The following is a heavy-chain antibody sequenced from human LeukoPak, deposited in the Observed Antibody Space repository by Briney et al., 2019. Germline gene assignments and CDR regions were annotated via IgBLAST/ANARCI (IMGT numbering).Heavy chain of an antibody. Sequence: PGGSLRLSCAASGFTFDRFAMHWVRQAPGKGLEWVSLISGDGFTTYYVDSVKGRFTMSRDNSKNSLYLQMESLRTEDTALYYCGRDHVYGGADYWGQGTLVTVSS. V-gene: IGHV3-43*02. D-gene: IGHD4-23*01. J-gene: IGHJ4*02. CDR2: ISGDGFTT. CDR1: GFTFDRFA. CDR3: GRDHVYGGADY.